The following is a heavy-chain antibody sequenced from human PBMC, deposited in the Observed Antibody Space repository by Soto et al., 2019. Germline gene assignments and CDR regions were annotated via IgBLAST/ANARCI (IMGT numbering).Heavy chain of an antibody. D-gene: IGHD3-3*01. CDR2: LFNSGDT. Sequence: QVQLQESGPGLVKPSETLSLICSVSGASISGSYWAWIRQPPGKGLEWIGHLFNSGDTNYNPSLQSRVTISVDTSNNTSSLTLTSVTAADTAVYFCARAQRFLKWSVGYYFDFWGQGALVAVSS. CDR3: ARAQRFLKWSVGYYFDF. V-gene: IGHV4-59*12. J-gene: IGHJ4*02. CDR1: GASISGSY.